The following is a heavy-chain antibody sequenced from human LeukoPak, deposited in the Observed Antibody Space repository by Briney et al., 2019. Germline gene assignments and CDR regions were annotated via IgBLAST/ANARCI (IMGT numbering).Heavy chain of an antibody. Sequence: GGSLRLSYAASGFTFSSYAMHWVRQAPGKGLEWVAVISYDGSNKYYADSVKGRFTISRDNSKNTLYLQMNSLRAEDTAVYYCARGDSSGPFDYWGQGTLVTVSS. J-gene: IGHJ4*02. CDR3: ARGDSSGPFDY. D-gene: IGHD3-22*01. CDR1: GFTFSSYA. CDR2: ISYDGSNK. V-gene: IGHV3-30*04.